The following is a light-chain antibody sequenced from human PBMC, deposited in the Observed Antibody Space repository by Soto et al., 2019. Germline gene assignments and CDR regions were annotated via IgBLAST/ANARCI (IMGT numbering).Light chain of an antibody. J-gene: IGKJ4*01. CDR1: QGISSY. CDR2: AAS. CDR3: QQYYSYPLT. V-gene: IGKV1-8*01. Sequence: AILITHSPSSFSASTGDRVTITCRASQGISSYLAWYQQKPGKAPKLLIYAASTLQSGVPSRFSGSGSGTDFTLTISCLQSEDFATYYCQQYYSYPLTFGGGT.